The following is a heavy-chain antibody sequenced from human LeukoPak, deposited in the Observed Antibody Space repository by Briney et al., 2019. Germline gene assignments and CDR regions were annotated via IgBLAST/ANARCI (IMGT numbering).Heavy chain of an antibody. CDR2: IYHSVGT. CDR1: GDSISNSNW. Sequence: PSGTLSLTCAVSGDSISNSNWWSWVRQPPGKGLEWIGEIYHSVGTNYNPSLKSRVTISVDKSKNQFSLKLSSVTAADTAVYYCARACGYYSPYFDYWGQGTLVTVSS. J-gene: IGHJ4*02. V-gene: IGHV4-4*02. CDR3: ARACGYYSPYFDY. D-gene: IGHD3-22*01.